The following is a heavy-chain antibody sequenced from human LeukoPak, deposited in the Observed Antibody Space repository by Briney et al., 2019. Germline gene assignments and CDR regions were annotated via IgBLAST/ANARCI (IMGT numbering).Heavy chain of an antibody. CDR2: IYYTGAT. Sequence: MPSETLSLTCVVSGASISSYYWSWIRQPPGKGLEWIGYIYYTGATNYNASLKSRLTISVDMSKKQFSLKLSSVTAADTAVYYCEREVSYGSGSFADFGGQGTLVTVSS. CDR1: GASISSYY. V-gene: IGHV4-59*01. J-gene: IGHJ4*02. CDR3: EREVSYGSGSFADF. D-gene: IGHD3-10*01.